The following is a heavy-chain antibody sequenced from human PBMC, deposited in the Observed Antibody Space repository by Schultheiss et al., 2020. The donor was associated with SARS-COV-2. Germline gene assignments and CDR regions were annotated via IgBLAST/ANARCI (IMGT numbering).Heavy chain of an antibody. CDR3: ARSERLRSQLDY. CDR1: GFTFSSYW. J-gene: IGHJ4*02. CDR2: INSDGSST. Sequence: GGSLRLSCAASGFTFSSYWMHWVRQAPGKGLVWVSRINSDGSSTSYADSVKGRFTISRDNSKNTLYLQMNSLRAEDTAVYYCARSERLRSQLDYWGQGALVTVSS. V-gene: IGHV3-74*01. D-gene: IGHD4-17*01.